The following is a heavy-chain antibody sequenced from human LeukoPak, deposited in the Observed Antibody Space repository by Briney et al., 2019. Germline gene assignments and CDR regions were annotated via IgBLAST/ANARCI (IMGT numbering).Heavy chain of an antibody. V-gene: IGHV1-18*01. CDR1: GYTFTSYG. D-gene: IGHD6-25*01. CDR2: VSAYNGNT. CDR3: GRHDGGSGWPWLGIDY. J-gene: IGHJ4*02. Sequence: ASVKVSCKASGYTFTSYGISWVRQAPGQGLEWMGWVSAYNGNTNYAQKFQGRVTMTTDTPTSTVYMELRSLRSDDTAVYYCGRHDGGSGWPWLGIDYWGQGTLVTVSS.